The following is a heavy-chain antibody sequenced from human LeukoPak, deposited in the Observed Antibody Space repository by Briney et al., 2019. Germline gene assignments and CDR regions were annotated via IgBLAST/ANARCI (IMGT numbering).Heavy chain of an antibody. CDR2: IYASGST. D-gene: IGHD3-10*01. J-gene: IGHJ5*02. CDR3: ARGTMVRGGGRWFDP. V-gene: IGHV4-4*07. CDR1: GGSISSYY. Sequence: PSETLSLTCTVSGGSISSYYWIWIRQPAGKGLEWIGRIYASGSTNYNPSLKSRVTISVDTSKNQFSLKLSSVTAADTAVYYCARGTMVRGGGRWFDPWGQGTLVTVSS.